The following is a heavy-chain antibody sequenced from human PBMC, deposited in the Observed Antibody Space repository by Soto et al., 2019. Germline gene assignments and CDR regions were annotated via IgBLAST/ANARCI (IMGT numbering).Heavy chain of an antibody. CDR3: AKGILSATIGPYAMDV. V-gene: IGHV3-30*18. CDR2: ISYDGNYI. D-gene: IGHD3-16*01. Sequence: QVQLVESGGGVVQPGASLRLSCEASGFAFSSYAMHWVRQAPGKGLEWVGVISYDGNYIYYADSVKGRFTISRDNSKNTLYVQVNRLRPEDTAVYYCAKGILSATIGPYAMDVWGQGTTVTVSS. CDR1: GFAFSSYA. J-gene: IGHJ6*02.